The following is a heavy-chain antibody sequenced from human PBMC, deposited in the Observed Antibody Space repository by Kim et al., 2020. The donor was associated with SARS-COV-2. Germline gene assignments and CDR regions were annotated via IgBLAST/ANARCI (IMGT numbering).Heavy chain of an antibody. CDR3: ARGWALDY. Sequence: SETLSLTCTVSGYSISSGYYWGWIRQPPGKGLEWIGSIYHDGTTYYNLSLKTPVTISVDTSKNQFSLKLTSVTAGDTAVYYCARGWALDYWGQGTLVSVS. J-gene: IGHJ4*02. CDR1: GYSISSGYY. D-gene: IGHD1-26*01. CDR2: IYHDGTT. V-gene: IGHV4-38-2*02.